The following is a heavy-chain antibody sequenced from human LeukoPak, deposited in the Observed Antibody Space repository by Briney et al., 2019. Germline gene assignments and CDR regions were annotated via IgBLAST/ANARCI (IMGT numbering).Heavy chain of an antibody. Sequence: SETLSLTCTVSGGSISPYYWSWIRQPPGKGLEWIGYIHYSGTTNYNPSLKSRVTISVDTSKNQFSLKLSSVTAADTAVYYCARETGYSYGYTRDYWGLGTLVTVSS. CDR1: GGSISPYY. D-gene: IGHD5-18*01. CDR3: ARETGYSYGYTRDY. CDR2: IHYSGTT. J-gene: IGHJ4*02. V-gene: IGHV4-59*12.